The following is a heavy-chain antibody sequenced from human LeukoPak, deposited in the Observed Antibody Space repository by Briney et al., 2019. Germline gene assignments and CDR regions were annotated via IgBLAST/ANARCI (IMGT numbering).Heavy chain of an antibody. Sequence: GGSLRLSCAASGFTFSSYSMNWVRQAPGKGLEWVSSISSSSSYIYYADSVKGRFTISRDNAKNSLHLQMNSLRAEDTAVYYCARAFEYYDFWSGYYSPFDYWGQGTLVTVSS. D-gene: IGHD3-3*01. V-gene: IGHV3-21*01. J-gene: IGHJ4*02. CDR1: GFTFSSYS. CDR2: ISSSSSYI. CDR3: ARAFEYYDFWSGYYSPFDY.